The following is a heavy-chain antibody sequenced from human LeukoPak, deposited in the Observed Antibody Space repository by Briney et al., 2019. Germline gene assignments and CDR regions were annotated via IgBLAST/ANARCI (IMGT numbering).Heavy chain of an antibody. CDR3: ARDHRLGAAGTRTNHFDY. J-gene: IGHJ4*02. CDR2: INPNSGGT. Sequence: ASVKVSCKACGYTFTDYYIHWVRQDPGQGLEWMGWINPNSGGTNYAQKFQDRVTMTRDTSIRTAYMELSSLRSDDTAVYYCARDHRLGAAGTRTNHFDYWGQGTLVNVSS. V-gene: IGHV1-2*02. CDR1: GYTFTDYY. D-gene: IGHD6-13*01.